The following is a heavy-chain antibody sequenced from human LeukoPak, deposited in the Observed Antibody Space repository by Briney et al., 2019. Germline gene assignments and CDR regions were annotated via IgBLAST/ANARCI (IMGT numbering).Heavy chain of an antibody. CDR1: GGTFSSYA. Sequence: ASVKVSCKASGGTFSSYAISWVRQAPGQGLEWMGRIIPILGIANYAQKFQGRVTITADKSTSTAYMELSSLRSEDTAVYYCARDMVRGVTDAFDIWGQGTMVTVSS. J-gene: IGHJ3*02. CDR2: IIPILGIA. CDR3: ARDMVRGVTDAFDI. D-gene: IGHD3-10*01. V-gene: IGHV1-69*04.